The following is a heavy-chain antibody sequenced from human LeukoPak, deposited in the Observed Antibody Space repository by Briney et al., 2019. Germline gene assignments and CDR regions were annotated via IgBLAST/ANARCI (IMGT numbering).Heavy chain of an antibody. CDR3: ARWVSPYYFDL. CDR2: VSTYTGDT. Sequence: GASVKVSCKASGYTFSNYYITWVRQAPGQGLEWMGWVSTYTGDTKYPQNLQARVTMTTDTSTSTAYMELRSLTSDDTAVYFCARWVSPYYFDLWGQGTLVTVSS. J-gene: IGHJ4*02. CDR1: GYTFSNYY. V-gene: IGHV1-18*01.